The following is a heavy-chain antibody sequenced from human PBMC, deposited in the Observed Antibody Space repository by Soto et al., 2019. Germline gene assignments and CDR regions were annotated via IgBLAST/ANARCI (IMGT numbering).Heavy chain of an antibody. Sequence: QVQLVESGGGVVQPGRSLRLSCAASGFTFSDFGMHWVRQAPGKGLEWVAFISYDGSNKFHADSVKGRFTISRVNSKDTLYVEMDRLIAEDTAVYYLAKTLGELSPERYDYVGQGNLVTVSS. V-gene: IGHV3-30*18. CDR1: GFTFSDFG. CDR2: ISYDGSNK. D-gene: IGHD3-16*02. CDR3: AKTLGELSPERYDY. J-gene: IGHJ4*02.